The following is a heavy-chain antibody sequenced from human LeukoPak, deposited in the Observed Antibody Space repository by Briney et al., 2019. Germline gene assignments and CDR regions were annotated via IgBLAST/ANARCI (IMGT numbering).Heavy chain of an antibody. J-gene: IGHJ6*02. Sequence: PGGSLTLSCAASAFTFSSYWMSWVRQAPGKGLEWVANIKQDGSEKYYVDSVKGRFTISRDNAKNSLYLQMNSLRAEDTAVYYCARDPPLYSSSWYGFDYLSYYYYGMDVWGQGTTVTVSS. CDR1: AFTFSSYW. CDR2: IKQDGSEK. V-gene: IGHV3-7*01. CDR3: ARDPPLYSSSWYGFDYLSYYYYGMDV. D-gene: IGHD6-13*01.